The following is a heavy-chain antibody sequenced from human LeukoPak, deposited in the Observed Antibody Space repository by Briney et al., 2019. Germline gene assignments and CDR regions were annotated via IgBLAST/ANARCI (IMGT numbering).Heavy chain of an antibody. CDR2: IDWDDDK. CDR3: ARIQTSRCSSDY. Sequence: PGPTLVNPTQTLTLTCTFSGFSLSTSGMCVSWVRQPPGKAPEWLARIDWDDDKYYSTSLKTRLSISKDNSKNQVVLTMTNMDPVDTATYYCARIQTSRCSSDYWGQGTLVTVSS. D-gene: IGHD6-6*01. V-gene: IGHV2-70*11. J-gene: IGHJ4*02. CDR1: GFSLSTSGMC.